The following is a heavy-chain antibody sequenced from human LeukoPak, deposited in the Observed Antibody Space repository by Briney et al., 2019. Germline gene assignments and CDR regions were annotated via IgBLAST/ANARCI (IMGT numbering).Heavy chain of an antibody. J-gene: IGHJ4*02. CDR2: ISWDGGST. CDR3: AKDIGDMEGMGPFFDY. V-gene: IGHV3-43D*03. CDR1: GFTFSSYA. Sequence: GGSLRLSCAASGFTFSSYAMHWVRQAPGKGLEWVSLISWDGGSTYYADSVKGRFTISRDNSKNSLYLQMNSLRAEDTALYYCAKDIGDMEGMGPFFDYWGQGTLVTVSS. D-gene: IGHD2-15*01.